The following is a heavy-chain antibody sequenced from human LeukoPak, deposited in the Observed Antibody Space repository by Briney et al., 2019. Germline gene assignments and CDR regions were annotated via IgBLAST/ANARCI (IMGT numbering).Heavy chain of an antibody. CDR2: IIPIFGTA. D-gene: IGHD3-9*01. CDR3: ASNYDILTGYYSYYFDY. J-gene: IGHJ4*02. CDR1: GGTFSSYA. Sequence: SVKVSCKASGGTFSSYAISWVRQAPGQGLEWMGGIIPIFGTANYAQKFKVRGTITADESTSTAYMELSSLRSEDTAVYYCASNYDILTGYYSYYFDYWGQGTLVTVSS. V-gene: IGHV1-69*13.